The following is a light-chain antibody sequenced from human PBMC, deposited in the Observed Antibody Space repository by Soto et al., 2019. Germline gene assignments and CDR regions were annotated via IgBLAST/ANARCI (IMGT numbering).Light chain of an antibody. CDR2: GAS. CDR1: QSVRSD. Sequence: EIVLTQSPATLSVSPGERATLSCRASQSVRSDFAWYQQKPGQTPRLLIYGASSRATGVPARFSGSGSGTEFTLTISSLQSEDSAVYYCQQYNNWPPLTFGGGTKVEIK. V-gene: IGKV3-15*01. CDR3: QQYNNWPPLT. J-gene: IGKJ4*01.